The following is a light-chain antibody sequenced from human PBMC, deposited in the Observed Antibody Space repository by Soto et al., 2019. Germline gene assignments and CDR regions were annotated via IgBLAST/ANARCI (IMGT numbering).Light chain of an antibody. V-gene: IGKV1-39*01. CDR3: QQTFSAPSIT. Sequence: DIQLTQSPSSLSASVGDRVTITCRAGQTISDYLNWYQQKPGTAPKLLIYAASTLQSGVPSRFSGSRSGTDFTLTISSLHPEDVATYYCQQTFSAPSITFGHGTRLEIK. CDR2: AAS. J-gene: IGKJ5*01. CDR1: QTISDY.